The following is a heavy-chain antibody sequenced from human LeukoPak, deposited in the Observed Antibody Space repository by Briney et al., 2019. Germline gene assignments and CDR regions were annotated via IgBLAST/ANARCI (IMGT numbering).Heavy chain of an antibody. V-gene: IGHV1-2*02. D-gene: IGHD2-21*02. Sequence: ASVKVSCKASGYTFTCYYMHWVRQAPGQGLEWMGWINPNSGGTNYAQKFQGRVTMTRDTSISTAYMELSRLRSDDTAVYYCARDRIVVVTASQGYYYGMDVWGQGTTVTVSS. CDR3: ARDRIVVVTASQGYYYGMDV. J-gene: IGHJ6*02. CDR1: GYTFTCYY. CDR2: INPNSGGT.